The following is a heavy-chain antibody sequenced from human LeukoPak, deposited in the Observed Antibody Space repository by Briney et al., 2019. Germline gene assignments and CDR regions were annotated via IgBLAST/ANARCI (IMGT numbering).Heavy chain of an antibody. CDR3: ARELGINAFDV. CDR1: GYTLTDKH. D-gene: IGHD7-27*01. Sequence: GASVKVSCKASGYTLTDKHLYWVRQPPAQGLEWMGCIDPRSGVTNVAQNFQGRLTLNMDRHINKDSMALSRLTSEDTTVYYCARELGINAFDVWGQGTMVTVSS. J-gene: IGHJ3*01. V-gene: IGHV1-2*02. CDR2: IDPRSGVT.